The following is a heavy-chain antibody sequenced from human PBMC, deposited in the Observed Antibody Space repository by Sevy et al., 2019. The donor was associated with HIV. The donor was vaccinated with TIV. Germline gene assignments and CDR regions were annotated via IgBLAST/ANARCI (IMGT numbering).Heavy chain of an antibody. CDR2: IRYDGSNK. CDR1: GFTFSSYG. Sequence: GSLRLSCAASGFTFSSYGMHWVRQAPGKGLEWVAFIRYDGSNKYYADSVKGRFTISRDNSKNTLYLQMNSLRAEDTAVYYCAKGDGTYYYDSSGYYNGGIDYWGQGTLVTVSS. J-gene: IGHJ4*02. D-gene: IGHD3-22*01. V-gene: IGHV3-30*02. CDR3: AKGDGTYYYDSSGYYNGGIDY.